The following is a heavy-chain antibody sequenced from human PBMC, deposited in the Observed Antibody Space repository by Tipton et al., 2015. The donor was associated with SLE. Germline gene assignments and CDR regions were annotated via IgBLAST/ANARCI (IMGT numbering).Heavy chain of an antibody. CDR2: ISHSGST. J-gene: IGHJ6*02. V-gene: IGHV4-34*01. D-gene: IGHD1-26*01. CDR3: ARPNSGSYYRPDYDYYGLSH. CDR1: GGSFSDSS. Sequence: AGLVKPSDTLSLTCDVSGGSFSDSSWGWIRQPPGKGLEWIGEISHSGSTNYNPSLKSRVTISVDTSKTQFSLNLKSVTAADTAVYYCARPNSGSYYRPDYDYYGLSHWGPGTAVSV.